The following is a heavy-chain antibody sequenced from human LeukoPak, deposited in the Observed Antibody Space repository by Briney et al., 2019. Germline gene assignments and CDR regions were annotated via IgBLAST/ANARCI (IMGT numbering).Heavy chain of an antibody. V-gene: IGHV4-34*01. D-gene: IGHD3-10*01. Sequence: PSETLSLTCAVYGGSFSGYYLSWIRQPPGKGLEWIGEINHSGSTNYDPSLKSRVTISVDTSKNQFSLKLSSVTAADTAVYYCARSITMVRGVLPWGQGTLVAVSS. CDR1: GGSFSGYY. J-gene: IGHJ5*02. CDR3: ARSITMVRGVLP. CDR2: INHSGST.